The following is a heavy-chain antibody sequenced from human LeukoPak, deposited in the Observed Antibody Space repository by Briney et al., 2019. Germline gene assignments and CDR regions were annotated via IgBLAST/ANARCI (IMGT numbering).Heavy chain of an antibody. Sequence: GGSLRLSCAASGFTFSSYEMNWVRQAPGKGLEWVSYISSSGSTIYYADSVKGRFTISRDNAKNSLYLQMDSLRAEDTAFYYCARDLGPYYYETSGHSYWGQGTLVTVSS. CDR2: ISSSGSTI. V-gene: IGHV3-48*03. J-gene: IGHJ4*02. D-gene: IGHD3-22*01. CDR3: ARDLGPYYYETSGHSY. CDR1: GFTFSSYE.